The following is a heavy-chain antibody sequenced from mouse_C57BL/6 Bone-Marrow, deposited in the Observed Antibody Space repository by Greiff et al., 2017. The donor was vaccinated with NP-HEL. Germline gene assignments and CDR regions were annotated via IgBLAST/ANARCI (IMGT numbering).Heavy chain of an antibody. D-gene: IGHD1-1*01. V-gene: IGHV14-4*01. CDR1: GFNFKDDD. CDR3: TTDYDGSSIDY. CDR2: IDPGGGDN. Sequence: EVQLQQSGAELVRPGASVKLSCTASGFNFKDDDMHWVKQRPEQGLEWIGWIDPGGGDNDYAAKFQGQATITEDTSTSTVYLQLSSLTSEDTAVYYCTTDYDGSSIDYWGKGTTLTVSS. J-gene: IGHJ2*01.